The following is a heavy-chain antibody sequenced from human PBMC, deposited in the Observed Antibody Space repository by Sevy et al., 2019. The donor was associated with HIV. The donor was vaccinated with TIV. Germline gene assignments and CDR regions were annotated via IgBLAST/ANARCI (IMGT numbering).Heavy chain of an antibody. D-gene: IGHD2-2*01. CDR1: GGSISSYY. CDR2: IYPSGIT. Sequence: SETLSLTCTVSGGSISSYYWSWIRQPAGKGLEWIGRIYPSGITNYNPSIKSRVTMSVDTSKNQFSLNLSSVTAADTAVYYCARGWCRSASCYYDYWGQGTLVTVSS. J-gene: IGHJ4*02. V-gene: IGHV4-4*07. CDR3: ARGWCRSASCYYDY.